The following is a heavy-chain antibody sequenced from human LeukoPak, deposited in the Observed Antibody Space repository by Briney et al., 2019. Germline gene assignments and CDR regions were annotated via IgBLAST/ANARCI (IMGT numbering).Heavy chain of an antibody. CDR2: IRSKANGYAT. V-gene: IGHV3-73*01. CDR1: GFTFSGSA. J-gene: IGHJ5*02. CDR3: ARSLVVGATYPYH. Sequence: GGSLRLSCAASGFTFSGSAMHWVRQASGKGLEWVGRIRSKANGYATAYAASVKGRFTISRDDSKNTAYLQMNSLRAEDTAVYYCARSLVVGATYPYHWGQGTLVTVSS. D-gene: IGHD1-26*01.